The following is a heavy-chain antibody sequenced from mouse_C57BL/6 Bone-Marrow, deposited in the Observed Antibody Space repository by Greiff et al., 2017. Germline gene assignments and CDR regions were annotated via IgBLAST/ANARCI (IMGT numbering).Heavy chain of an antibody. CDR1: GYTFTSCW. J-gene: IGHJ2*01. CDR2: FLPNSGST. V-gene: IGHV1-64*01. D-gene: IGHD1-1*01. Sequence: QVQLQQPGAELVKPGASVTLSCKASGYTFTSCWMHRVKQRSGQGLVGIGMFLPNSGSTNYNQQFKRKATLTVDKSSSTAYMQLSSLTSEDAAVYYCARRYYGSSHYFDYWGQGTTLTVSS. CDR3: ARRYYGSSHYFDY.